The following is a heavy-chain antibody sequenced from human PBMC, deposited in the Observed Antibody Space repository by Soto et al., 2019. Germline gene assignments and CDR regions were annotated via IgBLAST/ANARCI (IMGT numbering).Heavy chain of an antibody. CDR3: ARTDSVGYYPY. Sequence: PSETLSLTCAVSGDSISRGYHWAWIRQPPGKGLEWVASIYHTGTTYYNPSLTSRVTISVDTSKNQFSLKLTSVTAADSAVYYYARTDSVGYYPYLGQGNLVTGSS. J-gene: IGHJ4*02. CDR1: GDSISRGYH. D-gene: IGHD3-22*01. V-gene: IGHV4-38-2*01. CDR2: IYHTGTT.